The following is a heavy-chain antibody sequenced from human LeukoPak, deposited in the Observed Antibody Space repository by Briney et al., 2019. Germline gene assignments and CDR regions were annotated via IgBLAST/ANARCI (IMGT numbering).Heavy chain of an antibody. D-gene: IGHD3-3*01. CDR3: ARGQRAHVEWSSYMDV. CDR2: IYTGGSA. Sequence: GGSLRLSCAASGFFVSDNYMSWVRQAPGKGLDWVSVIYTGGSAFYADSVKGRFTLSRDNSKNTLYLQMNNLRTEDTAVYYCARGQRAHVEWSSYMDVWGKGTTVTVSS. CDR1: GFFVSDNY. V-gene: IGHV3-66*01. J-gene: IGHJ6*04.